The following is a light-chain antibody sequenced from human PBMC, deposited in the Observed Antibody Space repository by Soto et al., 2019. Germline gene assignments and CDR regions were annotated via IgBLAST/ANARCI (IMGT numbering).Light chain of an antibody. Sequence: DIQMTQSPSTLSGSLGDRVTLTCRASQTISSWLAWYQQIPGKPPTLLIYGASALQRGVPARFSGSGSGTEFTLTINKMQREDFATYYCQQTYNLPRTFGQGTKVDIK. CDR2: GAS. V-gene: IGKV1-5*01. CDR1: QTISSW. J-gene: IGKJ1*01. CDR3: QQTYNLPRT.